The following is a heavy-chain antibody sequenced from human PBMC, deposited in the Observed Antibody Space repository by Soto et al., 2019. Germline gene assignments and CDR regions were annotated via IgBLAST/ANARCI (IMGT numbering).Heavy chain of an antibody. CDR1: GFTFSSYA. D-gene: IGHD5-12*01. CDR2: ISSNGGST. J-gene: IGHJ3*02. Sequence: GGSLRLSCSASGFTFSSYAMHWVRQAPGKGLEYVSAISSNGGSTYYADSVKGRFTISRDNSKNTLYLQMSSLRAEDTAVYYCVKEGDGYKSIHTTIAAFDNWGQGTMLTVSS. V-gene: IGHV3-64D*06. CDR3: VKEGDGYKSIHTTIAAFDN.